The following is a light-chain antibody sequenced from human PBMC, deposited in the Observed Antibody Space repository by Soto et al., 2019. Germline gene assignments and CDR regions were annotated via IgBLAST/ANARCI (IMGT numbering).Light chain of an antibody. J-gene: IGLJ2*01. CDR1: TSNIGSNY. CDR2: DND. V-gene: IGLV1-51*01. Sequence: QSVLTQPPSVSAAPGQKVTISCSGSTSNIGSNYVSWYQQLPGTAPQLLIYDNDKRPSGIPDRFSGSKSGTSATLGITGLQTADEDDYYCGTYDNSLGARLFGGGTKLTVL. CDR3: GTYDNSLGARL.